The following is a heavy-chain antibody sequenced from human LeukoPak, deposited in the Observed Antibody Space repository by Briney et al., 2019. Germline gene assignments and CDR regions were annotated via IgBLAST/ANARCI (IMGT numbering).Heavy chain of an antibody. Sequence: SGGSLRLSCAASGFTFSNYAMSWVRQPPGKGLEWIGEINHSGSTNYNPSLKSRVTISVDTSKNQFSLKLSSVTAADTAVYYCATQARPHYDFWSGYYRTFDYWGQGTLVTVSS. D-gene: IGHD3-3*01. J-gene: IGHJ4*02. V-gene: IGHV4-34*08. CDR2: INHSGST. CDR3: ATQARPHYDFWSGYYRTFDY. CDR1: GFTFSNYA.